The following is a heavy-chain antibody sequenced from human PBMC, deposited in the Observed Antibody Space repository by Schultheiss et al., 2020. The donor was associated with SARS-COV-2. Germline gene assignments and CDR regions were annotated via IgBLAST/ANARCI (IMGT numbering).Heavy chain of an antibody. CDR1: GGSISSYY. CDR3: ARELAYLNWFDP. CDR2: IYYSGST. J-gene: IGHJ5*02. Sequence: SQTLSLTCTVSGGSISSYYWSWIRQPPGKGLEWIGYIYYSGSTNYNPSLKSRVTISVDTSKNQFSLKLSSVTAADTAVYYCARELAYLNWFDPWGQGTLVTVSS. V-gene: IGHV4-59*12. D-gene: IGHD2-2*02.